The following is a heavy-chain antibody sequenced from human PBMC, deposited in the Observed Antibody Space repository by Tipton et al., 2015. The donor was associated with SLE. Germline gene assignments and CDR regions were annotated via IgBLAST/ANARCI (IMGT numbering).Heavy chain of an antibody. CDR3: VRLRSKVLIDY. CDR1: GGSINGYY. Sequence: TLSLTCTVSGGSINGYYWSWIRQSPGKGLEWIGYIYYSGSTNYNPSLKSRITISVDTSKNQFSLEVRSVTAADTAVYYCVRLRSKVLIDYWGQGTLVTVSS. CDR2: IYYSGST. D-gene: IGHD2-8*01. J-gene: IGHJ4*02. V-gene: IGHV4-59*12.